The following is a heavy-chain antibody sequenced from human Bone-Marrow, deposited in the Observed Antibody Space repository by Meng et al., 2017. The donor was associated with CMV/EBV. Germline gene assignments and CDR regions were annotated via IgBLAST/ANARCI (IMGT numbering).Heavy chain of an antibody. D-gene: IGHD6-6*01. V-gene: IGHV3-11*04. CDR3: ARDDSSSSPYYYYGMDV. CDR1: GFTFSDYY. Sequence: GGSLRLSCAASGFTFSDYYMSWIRQAPGKGLEWVSYISSSGSTIYYADSVKGRFTISRDNAKNSLYLQMNSLRAEDTAVYYCARDDSSSSPYYYYGMDVWGQGTTVTVSS. CDR2: ISSSGSTI. J-gene: IGHJ6*02.